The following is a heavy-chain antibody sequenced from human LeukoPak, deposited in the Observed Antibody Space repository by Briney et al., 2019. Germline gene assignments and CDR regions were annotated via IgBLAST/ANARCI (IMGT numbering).Heavy chain of an antibody. V-gene: IGHV3-11*05. CDR3: AREDGYSSSWYSDY. CDR1: GFTFSDYY. Sequence: GGSLRRSCAASGFTFSDYYMSWIRQAPGKGLEWVSDISSTSIYTNYADSVKGRFTISRDNAKNSLYLQMNSLRAEDTAVYYCAREDGYSSSWYSDYWGQGTLVTVSS. CDR2: ISSTSIYT. J-gene: IGHJ4*02. D-gene: IGHD6-13*01.